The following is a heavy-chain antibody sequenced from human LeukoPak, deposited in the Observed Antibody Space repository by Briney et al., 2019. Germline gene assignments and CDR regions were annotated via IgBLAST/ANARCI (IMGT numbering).Heavy chain of an antibody. V-gene: IGHV1-69*13. J-gene: IGHJ4*02. CDR2: IIPIFGTA. CDR3: ASSYDSSGYYPDY. D-gene: IGHD3-22*01. Sequence: GASVKVSCKASGGTFSSYAVSWVRQAPGQGLEWMGGIIPIFGTANYAQKFQGRVTIPADESTSTAYMELSSLRSEDTAVYYCASSYDSSGYYPDYWGQGTLVTVSS. CDR1: GGTFSSYA.